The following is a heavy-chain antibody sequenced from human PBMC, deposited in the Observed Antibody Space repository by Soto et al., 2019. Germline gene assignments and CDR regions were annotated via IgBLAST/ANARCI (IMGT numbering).Heavy chain of an antibody. D-gene: IGHD3-16*02. Sequence: GGSLRLSCAASGFTFSSYAMSWVRQAPGKGLEWVSAISGSGGSTYYADSVKGRFTISRDNSKNTLYLQMNSLRAEDTAVYYCAKILRVILGPFDYSGQRTLVTVSS. J-gene: IGHJ4*02. V-gene: IGHV3-23*01. CDR2: ISGSGGST. CDR3: AKILRVILGPFDY. CDR1: GFTFSSYA.